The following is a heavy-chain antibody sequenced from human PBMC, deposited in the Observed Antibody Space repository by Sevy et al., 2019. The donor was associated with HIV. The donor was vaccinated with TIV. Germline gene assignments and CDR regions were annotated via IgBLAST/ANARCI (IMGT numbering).Heavy chain of an antibody. J-gene: IGHJ6*02. D-gene: IGHD4-4*01. Sequence: GGSLRLSCAASGFTFSSYGMHWVRQAPGKGLEWVAVISYDGSNKYYADSVKGRFTISRDNSENTLYLQMNSLRAEDTAVYYCAKEMEDYSPFYYYYGMDVWGQGTTVTVSS. CDR1: GFTFSSYG. CDR2: ISYDGSNK. V-gene: IGHV3-30*18. CDR3: AKEMEDYSPFYYYYGMDV.